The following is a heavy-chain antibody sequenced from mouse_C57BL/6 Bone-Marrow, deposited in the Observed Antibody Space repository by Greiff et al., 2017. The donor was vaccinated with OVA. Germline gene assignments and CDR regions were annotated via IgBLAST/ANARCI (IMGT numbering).Heavy chain of an antibody. CDR3: TRKGLGYFDY. CDR1: GYTFTSYW. CDR2: IYPGNSDT. D-gene: IGHD3-1*01. Sequence: VQLQQSGTVLARPGASVKMSCKTSGYTFTSYWMHWVKQRPGQGLEWIGAIYPGNSDTSYNQKFKGQAKLTAVTSASTDYMELSNLTNEDSAVYYCTRKGLGYFDYWGQGTTLTVSS. V-gene: IGHV1-5*01. J-gene: IGHJ2*01.